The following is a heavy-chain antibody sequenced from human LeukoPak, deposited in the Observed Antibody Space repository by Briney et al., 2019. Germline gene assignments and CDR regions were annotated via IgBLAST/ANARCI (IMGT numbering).Heavy chain of an antibody. J-gene: IGHJ4*02. CDR3: ARDRAGVFGVVIIDY. Sequence: PSETLSLTCTVSGGSISSYYWSWVRQPAGKGLEWIGRIYTSGSTNYNPSLKSRVTMSVDTSKNQFSLKLSSVTAADTAVYYCARDRAGVFGVVIIDYWGQGTLVTVSS. V-gene: IGHV4-4*07. D-gene: IGHD3-3*01. CDR1: GGSISSYY. CDR2: IYTSGST.